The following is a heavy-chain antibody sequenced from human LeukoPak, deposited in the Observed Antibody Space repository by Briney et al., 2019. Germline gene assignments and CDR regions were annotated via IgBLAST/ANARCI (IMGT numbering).Heavy chain of an antibody. CDR3: AKGERIFLWDSSGLTGAFDI. V-gene: IGHV3-23*01. J-gene: IGHJ3*02. D-gene: IGHD3-22*01. CDR2: ISGSGGST. Sequence: GGSLRLSCAVSGFTFSSYAMSWVRQAPGKGLEWVSAISGSGGSTYYADSVKGRFTISRDNSKNTLFLQMNSLRAEDTAVYYCAKGERIFLWDSSGLTGAFDIWGQGTMVTVSS. CDR1: GFTFSSYA.